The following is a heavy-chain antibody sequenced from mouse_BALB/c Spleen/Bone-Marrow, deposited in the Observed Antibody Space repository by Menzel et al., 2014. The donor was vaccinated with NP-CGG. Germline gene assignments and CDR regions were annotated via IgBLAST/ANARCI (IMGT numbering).Heavy chain of an antibody. CDR2: FYPGSGSI. D-gene: IGHD1-1*02. Sequence: QESGAGLVKPGASVKLSCKVSGYTFTEYIIHWVKQRSGQGLEWIGWFYPGSGSIKYNEKFKDKATLTADKSSSTVYMELSRLTSEDSAVYFCARHEGGGYFDYWGQGTTLTVSS. V-gene: IGHV1-62-2*01. CDR3: ARHEGGGYFDY. J-gene: IGHJ2*01. CDR1: GYTFTEYI.